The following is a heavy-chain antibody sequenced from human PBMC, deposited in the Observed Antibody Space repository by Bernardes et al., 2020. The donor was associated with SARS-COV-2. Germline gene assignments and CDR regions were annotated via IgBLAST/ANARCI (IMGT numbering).Heavy chain of an antibody. V-gene: IGHV3-23*01. CDR3: AKDFLQSPYFFDY. CDR1: GFTFSRYA. Sequence: GSLRLSCAASGFTFSRYAMNWVRQAPGKGLEWVSGISGSGDSTYYADSVKGRFTISRDNSKNTLYLQMNSLRADDTAVYYCAKDFLQSPYFFDYWGQGTLVTVSS. CDR2: ISGSGDST. J-gene: IGHJ4*02.